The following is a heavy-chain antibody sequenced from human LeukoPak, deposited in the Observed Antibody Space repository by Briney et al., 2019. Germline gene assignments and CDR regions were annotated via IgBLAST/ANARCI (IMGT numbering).Heavy chain of an antibody. D-gene: IGHD3-22*01. CDR2: INHSGST. V-gene: IGHV4-34*01. CDR1: GGSFSGYY. CDR3: AKGRGDSSGYYWFDP. Sequence: SETLSLTCAVYGGSFSGYYWSWIRQPPGKGLEWIGEINHSGSTNYDPSLKSQVTISVDTSKNQFSLKLSSVTAADTAVYYCAKGRGDSSGYYWFDPWGQGTLVTVSS. J-gene: IGHJ5*02.